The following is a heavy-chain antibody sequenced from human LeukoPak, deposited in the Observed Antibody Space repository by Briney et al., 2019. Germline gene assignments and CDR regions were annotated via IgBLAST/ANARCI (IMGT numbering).Heavy chain of an antibody. CDR1: GFTFSSYS. J-gene: IGHJ4*02. Sequence: GGSLRLSCAASGFTFSSYSMNWVRQAPGKGLEWVSYISSCSSTIYYADSVKGRFTISRDNAKNSLYLQMNSLRAEDTAVYYCARGRSNNYFDYWGQGTLVTVSS. CDR2: ISSCSSTI. CDR3: ARGRSNNYFDY. V-gene: IGHV3-48*01. D-gene: IGHD4-11*01.